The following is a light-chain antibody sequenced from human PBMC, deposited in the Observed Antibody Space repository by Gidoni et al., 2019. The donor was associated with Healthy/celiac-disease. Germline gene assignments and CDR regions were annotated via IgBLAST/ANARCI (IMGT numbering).Light chain of an antibody. CDR3: QQRSNWKYT. J-gene: IGKJ2*01. Sequence: IVFTQPPSTLSLSPGERATLSCRASQSVSSYLAWYQQKPGQAPRLLIYDASNRATGIPARFSGSGSGTDFTLTISSLEPEDFAVYYCQQRSNWKYTFGQGTKLEIK. CDR1: QSVSSY. CDR2: DAS. V-gene: IGKV3-11*01.